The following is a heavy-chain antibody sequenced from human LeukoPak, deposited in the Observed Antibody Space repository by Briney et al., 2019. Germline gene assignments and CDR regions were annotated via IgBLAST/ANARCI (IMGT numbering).Heavy chain of an antibody. CDR3: SRGSGGWVNDAFDI. CDR2: ISSSSSYI. CDR1: GFTFSAYS. Sequence: PGGSLRLSCAASGFTFSAYSMNWVRQAPGKGLEWVSSISSSSSYIYYADSVKGRFTISRDNAKNSLYLQMNSLRAEDTAVYYCSRGSGGWVNDAFDIWGQGTMVTVSS. V-gene: IGHV3-21*01. D-gene: IGHD6-19*01. J-gene: IGHJ3*02.